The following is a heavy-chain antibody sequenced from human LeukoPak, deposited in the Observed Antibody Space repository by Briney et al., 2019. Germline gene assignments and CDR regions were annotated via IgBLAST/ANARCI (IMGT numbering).Heavy chain of an antibody. CDR2: ISSTGNYI. V-gene: IGHV3-21*01. Sequence: GGSLRLSCVGSGFIFSNFNRNWVRQAPGKGLEWVSSISSTGNYIHYADSVKGRFTISRDNAQKSLYLQMNSLRVEDSAVYYCARVSTGPVWGQGTLVTVSS. D-gene: IGHD1-1*01. CDR1: GFIFSNFN. J-gene: IGHJ4*02. CDR3: ARVSTGPV.